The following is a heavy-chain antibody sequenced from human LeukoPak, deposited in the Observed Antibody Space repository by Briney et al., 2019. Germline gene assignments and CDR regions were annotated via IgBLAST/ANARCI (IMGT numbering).Heavy chain of an antibody. J-gene: IGHJ5*02. CDR2: IIPIFGTA. CDR3: ARVVGSGSYIPWFDP. V-gene: IGHV1-69*13. CDR1: GATFSSYA. Sequence: SVKVSCKASGATFSSYATSWVRQAPGQGLECLGGIIPIFGTANYAQKFQGRVTITADESTSTAYMELSSLRSEDTAVYYCARVVGSGSYIPWFDPWGQGTLVTVSS. D-gene: IGHD3-10*01.